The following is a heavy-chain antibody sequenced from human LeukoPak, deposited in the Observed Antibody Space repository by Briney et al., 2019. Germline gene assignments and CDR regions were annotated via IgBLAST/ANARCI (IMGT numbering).Heavy chain of an antibody. CDR2: IYYSGTT. CDR1: SGSISSYY. CDR3: ATGGYSYGIAY. Sequence: SETLSLTCTVSSGSISSYYRSWLRQPPGKGLEWIGYIYYSGTTNYNPSLESRVTISVDTSKNQFSLKLSSVTAADTAVYYCATGGYSYGIAYWGQGTLVTVSS. V-gene: IGHV4-59*01. J-gene: IGHJ4*02. D-gene: IGHD5-18*01.